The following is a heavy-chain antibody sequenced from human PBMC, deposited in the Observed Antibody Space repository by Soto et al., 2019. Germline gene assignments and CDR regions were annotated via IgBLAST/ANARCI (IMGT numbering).Heavy chain of an antibody. CDR3: ARDWDRGGGSYLWKFDL. J-gene: IGHJ2*01. CDR2: ISYDGSYK. D-gene: IGHD1-26*01. Sequence: QVQLVESGGGVVQPGRSLRLSCAASGFALTPYAMHWVRQAPGKGLEWVAIISYDGSYKSYGDSVKGRFTISRDNSKTALYLQMDTLRSEDTAVYYCARDWDRGGGSYLWKFDLWGRGTLVTVSS. CDR1: GFALTPYA. V-gene: IGHV3-30-3*01.